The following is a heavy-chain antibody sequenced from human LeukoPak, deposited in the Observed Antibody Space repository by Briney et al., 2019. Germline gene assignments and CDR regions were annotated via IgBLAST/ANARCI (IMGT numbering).Heavy chain of an antibody. CDR2: ISSSSSYI. V-gene: IGHV3-21*01. J-gene: IGHJ4*02. CDR1: GFTFSSYS. Sequence: GGSLRLSCAASGFTFSSYSMNWVRQAPGKGLEWVSSISSSSSYIYYAYSVKGRLTISRDNAKNSLYLQMNRLRAEDTAVYYCARDVRGTSDEWGEGTLVTVSS. D-gene: IGHD3-10*02. CDR3: ARDVRGTSDE.